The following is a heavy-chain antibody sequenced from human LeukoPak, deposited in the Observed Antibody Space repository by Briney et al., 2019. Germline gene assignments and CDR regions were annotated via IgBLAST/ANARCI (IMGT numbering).Heavy chain of an antibody. D-gene: IGHD3-10*01. CDR2: ISGSGGST. V-gene: IGHV3-23*01. J-gene: IGHJ4*02. CDR3: AKDGYWFGELYLDY. CDR1: GFTFSSYA. Sequence: GGSLRLSCAASGFTFSSYAMSWVRQAPGKGLEWVSAISGSGGSTYYADSVKGRFTISRDNSKSTLYLQMNSLRAEDTAVYYCAKDGYWFGELYLDYWGQGTLVTVSS.